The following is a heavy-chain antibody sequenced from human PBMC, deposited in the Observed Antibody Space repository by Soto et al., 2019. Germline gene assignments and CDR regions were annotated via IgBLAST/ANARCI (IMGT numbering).Heavy chain of an antibody. D-gene: IGHD2-2*01. Sequence: HPRGSLRLSCAASGFTFSSYAMHWVRQAPGKGLEWVAVISYDGSNKYYADSVKGRFTISRDNSKNTLYLQMNSLRAEDTAVYYGVPAAIYVYWGNVTLVTVSS. V-gene: IGHV3-30-3*01. CDR3: VPAAIYVY. J-gene: IGHJ4*01. CDR1: GFTFSSYA. CDR2: ISYDGSNK.